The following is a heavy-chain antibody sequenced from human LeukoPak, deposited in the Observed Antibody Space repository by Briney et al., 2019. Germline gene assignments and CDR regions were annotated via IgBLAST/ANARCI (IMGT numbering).Heavy chain of an antibody. D-gene: IGHD1-14*01. J-gene: IGHJ4*02. CDR3: ATRQAPPFDY. CDR1: GFTFSSYG. V-gene: IGHV3-33*01. Sequence: GRSLRLSCAPSGFTFSSYGMHWVRQAPGKGLEWVAVIWYDGSNKYYADSVKGRFTISRDNSKNTLYLQMNSLRAEDTAVYYCATRQAPPFDYWGQGTLVTVSS. CDR2: IWYDGSNK.